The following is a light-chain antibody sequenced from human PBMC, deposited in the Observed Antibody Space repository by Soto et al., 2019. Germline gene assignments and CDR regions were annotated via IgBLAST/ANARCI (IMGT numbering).Light chain of an antibody. CDR2: AAS. CDR1: QGIRND. J-gene: IGKJ4*01. CDR3: LQHNSDPFT. V-gene: IGKV1-17*01. Sequence: DIQMTQSPSSLSASVGDSVTITCRSSQGIRNDLTWYQQKLGKAPKRLITAASSLQSGVPSRFSGSGSGTEFTLTISSLQPEDLATYYCLQHNSDPFTFGGGTKVEIE.